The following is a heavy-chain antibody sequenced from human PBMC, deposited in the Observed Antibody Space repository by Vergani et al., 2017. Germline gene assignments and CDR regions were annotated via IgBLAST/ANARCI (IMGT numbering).Heavy chain of an antibody. CDR2: IYYSGST. D-gene: IGHD6-13*01. CDR3: ARVGIAAADPLSEENWYFDL. Sequence: QVQLQESGPGLVKPSETLSLTCTVSGGSISSYYWSWIRQPPAKELEWIGYIYYSGSTNYNPSLKSRVTISVDTSKNQFSRKLSSVTAADTAVYYCARVGIAAADPLSEENWYFDLWGRGTLVTVSS. CDR1: GGSISSYY. V-gene: IGHV4-59*01. J-gene: IGHJ2*01.